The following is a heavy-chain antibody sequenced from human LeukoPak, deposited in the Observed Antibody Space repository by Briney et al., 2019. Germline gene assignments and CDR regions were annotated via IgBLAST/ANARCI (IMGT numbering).Heavy chain of an antibody. CDR1: GFTFSSYA. D-gene: IGHD5-24*01. Sequence: SGGSLRLSCAASGFTFSSYAMSWVRQAPGKGLEWVSAVPVIGDATYYADSVKGRFTISRDNSKDTLYLQMNSLRVEDTAVYYCAREAWRPYLVCWGQGTLVTVSS. J-gene: IGHJ4*02. CDR2: VPVIGDAT. V-gene: IGHV3-23*01. CDR3: AREAWRPYLVC.